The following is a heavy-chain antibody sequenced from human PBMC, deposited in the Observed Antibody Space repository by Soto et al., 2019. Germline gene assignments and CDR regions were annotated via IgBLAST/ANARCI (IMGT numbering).Heavy chain of an antibody. D-gene: IGHD3-10*01. CDR2: IRYGGATSGTT. CDR3: ARHDDHRSPPLGFHI. V-gene: IGHV4-39*01. Sequence: QVQLQESGPRLVKPSETLTLKCTVSGGSVSSDKYLWGWIRQPPGKGLEWVASIRYGGATSGTTFSYPSLGGRLTISLDTSADHVSLRLPSVTATDTAVSYCARHDDHRSPPLGFHIWGQGTLVTVSS. J-gene: IGHJ3*02. CDR1: GGSVSSDKYL.